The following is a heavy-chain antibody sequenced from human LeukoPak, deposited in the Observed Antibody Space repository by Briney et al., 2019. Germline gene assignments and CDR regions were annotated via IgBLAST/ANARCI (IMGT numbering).Heavy chain of an antibody. CDR1: GFTFSSYG. D-gene: IGHD3-10*01. V-gene: IGHV3-33*01. CDR2: IWYDGSNK. CDR3: ARDLYSGEGFDY. J-gene: IGHJ4*02. Sequence: GGSLRLSCAASGFTFSSYGMHWFRQAPGKGLEGLAVIWYDGSNKYYADSVKGRFTISRDNSKNTLYLQMNSLRAEDTAVYYCARDLYSGEGFDYWGQGTLVTVSS.